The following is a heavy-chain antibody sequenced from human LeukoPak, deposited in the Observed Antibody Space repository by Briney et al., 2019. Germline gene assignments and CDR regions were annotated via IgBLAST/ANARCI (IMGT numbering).Heavy chain of an antibody. J-gene: IGHJ5*02. CDR1: GGSISSGDYH. D-gene: IGHD3-22*01. Sequence: SETLSLTCTVSGGSISSGDYHWSWIRQPPGKGLEWIAYMYYSASTYYNPSLKSRVTMSADTSKNQLSLKLSSVTAADTAVYYCARPYYYDSRIDPWGQGILVTVSS. CDR2: MYYSAST. CDR3: ARPYYYDSRIDP. V-gene: IGHV4-30-4*01.